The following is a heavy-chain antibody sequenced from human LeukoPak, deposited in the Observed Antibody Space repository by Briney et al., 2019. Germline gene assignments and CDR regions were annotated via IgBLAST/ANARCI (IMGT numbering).Heavy chain of an antibody. D-gene: IGHD3-10*01. CDR2: IHPNGHDT. CDR1: GYTFSDHH. V-gene: IGHV1-2*02. CDR3: SGHYGPGPV. Sequence: GASVKVSCKASGYTFSDHHILWVRQAPGQGLEWMGWIHPNGHDTKYAQKFQGRMTMTTDTSISTAYMELNRVTSVDTAVYYCSGHYGPGPVWGQGTLITASS. J-gene: IGHJ4*02.